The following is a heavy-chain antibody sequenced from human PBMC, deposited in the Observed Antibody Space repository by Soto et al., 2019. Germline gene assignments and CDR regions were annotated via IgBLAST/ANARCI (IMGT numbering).Heavy chain of an antibody. D-gene: IGHD5-12*01. J-gene: IGHJ3*02. CDR2: ISYDGSNK. CDR3: AKDGIHSGYDFDAFDI. V-gene: IGHV3-30*18. Sequence: GGSLRLSCAASGFTFSSYGMHWVRQAPGKGLEWVAVISYDGSNKYYADSVKGRFTISRDNSKNRLYLQMNSLRAEDTAVYYCAKDGIHSGYDFDAFDIWGQGTMVTVSS. CDR1: GFTFSSYG.